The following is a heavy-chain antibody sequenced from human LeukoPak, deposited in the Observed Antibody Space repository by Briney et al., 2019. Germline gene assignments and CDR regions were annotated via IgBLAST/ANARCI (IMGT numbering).Heavy chain of an antibody. CDR2: ISFSSTYI. CDR1: GFTFSSSN. CDR3: ARDLFDYMDV. J-gene: IGHJ6*03. D-gene: IGHD2-21*01. V-gene: IGHV3-21*01. Sequence: GGSLRLSCAASGFTFSSSNMNWLRQAPGKGLEWVSSISFSSTYIYYADSVKGRFTISRDNAKNSLYLQMNSLRAEDTAVYYCARDLFDYMDVWGKGTTVTVSS.